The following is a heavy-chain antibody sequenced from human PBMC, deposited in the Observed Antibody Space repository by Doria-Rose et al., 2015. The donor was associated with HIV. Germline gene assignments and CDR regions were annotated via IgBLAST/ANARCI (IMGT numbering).Heavy chain of an antibody. V-gene: IGHV4-4*02. CDR2: IYHSGNT. D-gene: IGHD5-18*01. Sequence: WWSWVRQPPGKGLEWIGQIYHSGNTNYNPSLKSRVTISADKSKNQFPLKLTSVTAADTAVYYCARDLGIQLWLGYWGQGTLVTVSS. CDR1: W. J-gene: IGHJ4*02. CDR3: ARDLGIQLWLGY.